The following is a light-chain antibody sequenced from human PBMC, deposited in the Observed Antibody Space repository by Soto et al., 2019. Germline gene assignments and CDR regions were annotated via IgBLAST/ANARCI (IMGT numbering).Light chain of an antibody. CDR3: QQYDDSPFHT. CDR1: QSVGSN. Sequence: EIMMTQSAATLSVSPAKITTLSCRASQSVGSNLAGYQQKPGQAPRLLIYGASTMATGIPARLSGSESGTEFTPPLTRLPSEDFAVYYCQQYDDSPFHTSGGGTTVDI. CDR2: GAS. J-gene: IGKJ4*02. V-gene: IGKV3-15*01.